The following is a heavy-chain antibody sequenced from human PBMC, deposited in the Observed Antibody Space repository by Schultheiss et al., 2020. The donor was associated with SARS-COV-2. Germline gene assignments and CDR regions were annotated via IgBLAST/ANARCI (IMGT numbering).Heavy chain of an antibody. CDR3: ARDRNYYGMDV. V-gene: IGHV4-38-2*02. CDR1: GYSISSGYY. CDR2: IYYSGST. J-gene: IGHJ6*02. Sequence: SVTLSLTCAVSGYSISSGYYWGWIRQPPGKGLEWIGYIYYSGSTYYNPSLKSRVTISVDTSKNQFSLKLSSVTAADTAVYYCARDRNYYGMDVWGQGTTVTVSS.